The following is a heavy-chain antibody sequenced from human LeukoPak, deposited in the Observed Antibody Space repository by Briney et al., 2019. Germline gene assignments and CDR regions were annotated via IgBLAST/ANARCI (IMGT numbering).Heavy chain of an antibody. V-gene: IGHV3-7*01. CDR2: IKDDGSDK. J-gene: IGHJ4*02. CDR1: GFTFSDSW. CDR3: ARHLLRGQNFDY. Sequence: PGGSRRLSCGTSGFTFSDSWMSWFRQAPGQGLEGVATIKDDGSDKYYLDSVRGRFTISRDNAEYSLYLQLDDQRAEDTAVFYCARHLLRGQNFDYWGQGTLVTVSS.